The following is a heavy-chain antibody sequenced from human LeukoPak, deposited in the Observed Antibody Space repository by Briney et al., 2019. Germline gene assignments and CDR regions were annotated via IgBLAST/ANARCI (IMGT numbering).Heavy chain of an antibody. CDR2: ISAYNGNT. D-gene: IGHD5-12*01. Sequence: GASVKVSCKASGGTFSSYAISWVRQAPGQGLEWMGWISAYNGNTNYAQKLQGRVTMTTDTSTSTAYMELRSLRSDDTAVYYCARDKGGYSGYVSPDYWGQGTLVTVSS. CDR1: GGTFSSYA. V-gene: IGHV1-18*01. CDR3: ARDKGGYSGYVSPDY. J-gene: IGHJ4*02.